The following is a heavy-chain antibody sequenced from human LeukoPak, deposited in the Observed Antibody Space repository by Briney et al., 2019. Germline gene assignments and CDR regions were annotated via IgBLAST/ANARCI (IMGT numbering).Heavy chain of an antibody. D-gene: IGHD6-19*01. Sequence: SETLSLTCSVSGGPISSSDYYWGWIRQPPGKGLEWIGRISYTGNTYYTPSLKSRVTISVDTSNNLFSLRLSSVTAGDTAVYYCARNFSSGWFDYWGQGTLVTVSS. J-gene: IGHJ4*02. CDR1: GGPISSSDYY. CDR3: ARNFSSGWFDY. V-gene: IGHV4-39*02. CDR2: ISYTGNT.